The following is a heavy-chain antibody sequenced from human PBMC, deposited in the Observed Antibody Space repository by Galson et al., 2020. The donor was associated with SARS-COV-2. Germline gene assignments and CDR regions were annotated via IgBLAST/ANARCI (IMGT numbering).Heavy chain of an antibody. V-gene: IGHV4-31*03. CDR1: GGSISSGGYY. CDR3: ARAFEAYGMDV. J-gene: IGHJ6*02. CDR2: IYYSGST. Sequence: SETLSLTCTVSGGSISSGGYYWSWIRQHPGKGLEWIGYIYYSGSTYYNPSLKSRVTISVDTSKNQFSLKLSSVTAADTAVYYCARAFEAYGMDVWGQGTTGTVSS.